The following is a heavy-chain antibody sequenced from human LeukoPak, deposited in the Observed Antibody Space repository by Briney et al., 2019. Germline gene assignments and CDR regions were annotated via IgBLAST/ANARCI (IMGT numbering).Heavy chain of an antibody. CDR1: GGSISSSNW. D-gene: IGHD3-10*01. V-gene: IGHV4-4*02. J-gene: IGHJ5*02. CDR2: ISHSGST. Sequence: SGTLSLTCAVSGGSISSSNWWSWVRQPPGKGLEYIGEISHSGSTTYNPSLKSRATISVDKSKNQFSLKLSSVTAADTAVYYCARISTRNTMVRGALNWFDPWGQGTLVTVSS. CDR3: ARISTRNTMVRGALNWFDP.